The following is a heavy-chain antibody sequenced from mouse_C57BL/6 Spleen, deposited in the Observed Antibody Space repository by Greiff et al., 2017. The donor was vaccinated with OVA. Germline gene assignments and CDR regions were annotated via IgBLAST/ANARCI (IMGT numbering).Heavy chain of an antibody. CDR1: GYTFTDYY. Sequence: EVQLQQSGPELVKPGASVKISCKASGYTFTDYYMNWVKQSHGKSLEWIGDINPNNGGTSYNQKFKGKATLTVDKSSSTAYMELRSLTSEDSAVYYCARNYDYDEYFDVWGTGTTVTVSS. D-gene: IGHD2-4*01. V-gene: IGHV1-26*01. CDR3: ARNYDYDEYFDV. CDR2: INPNNGGT. J-gene: IGHJ1*03.